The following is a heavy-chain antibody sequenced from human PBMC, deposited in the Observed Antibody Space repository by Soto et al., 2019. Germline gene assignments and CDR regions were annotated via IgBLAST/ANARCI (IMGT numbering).Heavy chain of an antibody. D-gene: IGHD6-19*01. CDR2: DYSDSA. V-gene: IGHV4-59*08. Sequence: QVQLQESGPGVVRPSETLSLTCTVSGASVSSHHWTWIRQPPGKGLEWIGDYSDSASYSPSLKSRVTLSADTSKNLFSLKLPSVTAADTAVYYCATYSRGEGGRGYRGQGIQVTVSS. J-gene: IGHJ4*02. CDR3: ATYSRGEGGRGY. CDR1: GASVSSHH.